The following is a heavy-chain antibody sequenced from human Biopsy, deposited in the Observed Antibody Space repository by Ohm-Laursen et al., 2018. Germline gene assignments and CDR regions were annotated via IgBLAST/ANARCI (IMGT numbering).Heavy chain of an antibody. CDR2: VYYSGTT. CDR3: ARDVERYCVDFSCYSGHFGVDV. V-gene: IGHV4-61*01. D-gene: IGHD2-15*01. J-gene: IGHJ6*02. CDR1: GGSVSDSFHL. Sequence: PSETLSLTCTVSGGSVSDSFHLWSWIRQPPGKGLEWIGSVYYSGTTNYNPSLKSRVSISVDTSKNQFSLNLNSVTAADTAVYFCARDVERYCVDFSCYSGHFGVDVWGQGSTVTVSS.